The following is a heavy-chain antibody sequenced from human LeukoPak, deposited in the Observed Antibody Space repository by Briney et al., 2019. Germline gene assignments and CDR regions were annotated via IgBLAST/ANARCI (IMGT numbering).Heavy chain of an antibody. CDR2: IKQDGSEK. J-gene: IGHJ4*02. Sequence: GSLRLSCAASGFTLSSYWMSWVRQAPGKGLEGVANIKQDGSEKYYVDSVKGRFTISRDNAKNSLYLQMNSLRAEDTAVYYCARDEVGTAIDYWGQGTLVTVSS. CDR3: ARDEVGTAIDY. CDR1: GFTLSSYW. D-gene: IGHD1-26*01. V-gene: IGHV3-7*01.